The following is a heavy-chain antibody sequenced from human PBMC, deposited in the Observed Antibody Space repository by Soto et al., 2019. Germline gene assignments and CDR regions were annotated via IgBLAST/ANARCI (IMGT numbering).Heavy chain of an antibody. J-gene: IGHJ6*02. CDR2: ISYDGSNK. Sequence: GGSLRLSCAASGFTFSSYAMHWVHQAPGKGLEWVAVISYDGSNKYYADSVKGRFTISRDNSKNTLYLQMNSLRAEDTAVYYCANDLDLYYYYGMDVWGQGTTVTVSS. D-gene: IGHD3-3*01. V-gene: IGHV3-30-3*02. CDR1: GFTFSSYA. CDR3: ANDLDLYYYYGMDV.